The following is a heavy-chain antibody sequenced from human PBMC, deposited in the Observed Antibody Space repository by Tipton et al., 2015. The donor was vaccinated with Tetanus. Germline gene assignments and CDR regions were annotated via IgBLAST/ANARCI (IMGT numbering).Heavy chain of an antibody. V-gene: IGHV1-3*01. CDR1: GYTFTSFA. CDR2: ISGDYGST. D-gene: IGHD1-26*01. J-gene: IGHJ6*02. CDR3: ARGGKGAGWEAQNYYAMDV. Sequence: QVQLVQSGAEVKEPGASVKVSCKASGYTFTSFAIHWVRQAPGQGLEWMGWISGDYGSTRNAQKFEGRVSITRDTSANTVYLEVRRRTAEETAMYDWARGGKGAGWEAQNYYAMDVWGQGTPVTVSS.